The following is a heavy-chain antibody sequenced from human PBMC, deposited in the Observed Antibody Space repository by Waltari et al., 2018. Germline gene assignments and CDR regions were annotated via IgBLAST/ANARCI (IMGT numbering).Heavy chain of an antibody. Sequence: QVQLVESGGGVVQPGRSLRLSCAASGFTFSSYGMPWVRQAPGKGLEWVAVISYDGSNKYYADAVKGRFTISRDNSKNTLYLQMNSLRAEDTAVYYCAKDELGIAFDIWGQGTMVTVSS. V-gene: IGHV3-30*18. J-gene: IGHJ3*02. D-gene: IGHD1-26*01. CDR2: ISYDGSNK. CDR1: GFTFSSYG. CDR3: AKDELGIAFDI.